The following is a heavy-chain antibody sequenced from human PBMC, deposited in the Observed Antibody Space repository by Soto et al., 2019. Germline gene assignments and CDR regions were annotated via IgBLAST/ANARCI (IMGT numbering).Heavy chain of an antibody. V-gene: IGHV5-51*01. D-gene: IGHD4-4*01. J-gene: IGHJ4*02. Sequence: PGESLKISCKGSGYTFTSYWIGWVRQMPGKGLEWMGIIYPGDSDTRYSPSFQGQVTISADKSISTAYLQWSSLKASDTAVYYCARTNLGRYSNRDFDYWGQGTLVTVSS. CDR3: ARTNLGRYSNRDFDY. CDR2: IYPGDSDT. CDR1: GYTFTSYW.